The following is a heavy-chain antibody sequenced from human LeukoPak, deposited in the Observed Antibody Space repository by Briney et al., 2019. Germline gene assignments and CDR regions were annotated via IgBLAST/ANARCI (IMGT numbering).Heavy chain of an antibody. CDR2: ITGSGGNR. V-gene: IGHV3-23*01. D-gene: IGHD3-16*02. CDR3: AKDYDYVWGSYRLGPFDY. CDR1: GFTFSSHG. Sequence: GGSLRLSCAASGFTFSSHGMNWVRQAPGKGLEWVSGITGSGGNRYYADSVKGRFTISRDNSKNTLYLQMNSLRAEDTAVYYCAKDYDYVWGSYRLGPFDYWGQGTLVTVSS. J-gene: IGHJ4*02.